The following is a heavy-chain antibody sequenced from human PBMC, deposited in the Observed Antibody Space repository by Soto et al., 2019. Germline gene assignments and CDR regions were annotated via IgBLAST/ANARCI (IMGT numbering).Heavy chain of an antibody. CDR3: ASEQWAGGMDV. J-gene: IGHJ6*02. CDR1: GFTFSSYS. V-gene: IGHV3-21*01. D-gene: IGHD6-19*01. Sequence: EVQLVESGGGLVKPGGSLRLSCAASGFTFSSYSMNWVRQAPGKGLEWVSSISSSSSYIYYADSVKGRFTISSDNAKNSXYLQMNSLRDEXXAVYYCASEQWAGGMDVWGQGTTVTVS. CDR2: ISSSSSYI.